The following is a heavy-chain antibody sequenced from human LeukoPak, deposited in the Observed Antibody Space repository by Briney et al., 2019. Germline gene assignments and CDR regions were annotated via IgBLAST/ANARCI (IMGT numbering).Heavy chain of an antibody. D-gene: IGHD5-24*01. J-gene: IGHJ4*02. Sequence: GGSLRLSCAGSGFTFSSYSMSWVRQAPRKGLEWVSYISSGSSYIYYADSVKGRFTISRDNAKNSLYLEMNSLRAEDTAVYYCVRAALREGYDFDYWGQGTLVTVSS. V-gene: IGHV3-21*01. CDR3: VRAALREGYDFDY. CDR1: GFTFSSYS. CDR2: ISSGSSYI.